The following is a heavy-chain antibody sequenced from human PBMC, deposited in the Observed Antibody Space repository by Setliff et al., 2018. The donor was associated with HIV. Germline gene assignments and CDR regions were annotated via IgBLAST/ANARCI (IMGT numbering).Heavy chain of an antibody. CDR2: FYSSSSR. CDR1: GFNVNGHY. D-gene: IGHD6-6*01. V-gene: IGHV3-66*02. CDR3: ARGGRSLAAQTWFDP. J-gene: IGHJ5*02. Sequence: LRLSCAASGFNVNGHYMAWIRQAPGREMECVAIFYSSSSRYYADSVEGRFTISRDASRNTLDLQMNSLRPDDTAVYYCARGGRSLAAQTWFDPWGQGTLVTVSS.